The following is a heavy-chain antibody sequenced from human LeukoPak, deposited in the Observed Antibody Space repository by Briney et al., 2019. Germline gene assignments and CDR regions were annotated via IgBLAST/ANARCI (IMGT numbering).Heavy chain of an antibody. Sequence: SETLSLTCTVSGGSISSGGYYWSWIRQHPGKGLEWIGYIYYSGSTYYNPSLKSRVTISVDTSKNQFSLKLSSVTAADTAVYYCARAPSGSLDYWGQGTLDTVSS. V-gene: IGHV4-31*03. D-gene: IGHD1-26*01. J-gene: IGHJ4*02. CDR3: ARAPSGSLDY. CDR2: IYYSGST. CDR1: GGSISSGGYY.